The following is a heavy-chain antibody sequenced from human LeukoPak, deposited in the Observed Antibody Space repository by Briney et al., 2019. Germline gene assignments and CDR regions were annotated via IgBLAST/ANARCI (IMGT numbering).Heavy chain of an antibody. V-gene: IGHV4-38-2*02. CDR2: IYHSGST. CDR1: GYSISSGYY. CDR3: ARDNYDFWSGTENYFDY. Sequence: TSETLSLTCTVSGYSISSGYYWGWIRQPPGKGLEWIGSIYHSGSTYYNPSLKSRVTISVDTSKNQFSLKLSSVTAADTAVYYCARDNYDFWSGTENYFDYWGQGTLVTVSS. D-gene: IGHD3-3*01. J-gene: IGHJ4*02.